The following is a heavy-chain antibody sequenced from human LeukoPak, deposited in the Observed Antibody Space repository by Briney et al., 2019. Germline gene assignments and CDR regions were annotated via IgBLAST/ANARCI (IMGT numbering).Heavy chain of an antibody. D-gene: IGHD2-2*01. CDR1: GLTFSSYD. CDR3: IPPAAGLRRTISTEYFQH. J-gene: IGHJ1*01. Sequence: GGSLRLTCAAAGLTFSSYDMYWVRQAPGEGLEWVAYISSSGETIYYAASVKGRFTISRDNANKSLYLRMNGLRVEDTAIYYCIPPAAGLRRTISTEYFQHWGQGALVTVSS. V-gene: IGHV3-48*03. CDR2: ISSSGETI.